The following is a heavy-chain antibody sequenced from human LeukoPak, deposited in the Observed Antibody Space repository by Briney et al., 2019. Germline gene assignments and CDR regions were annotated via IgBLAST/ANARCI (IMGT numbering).Heavy chain of an antibody. CDR3: AKQCPASSGWYDVDY. CDR1: GGSISPYS. J-gene: IGHJ4*02. V-gene: IGHV4-59*08. CDR2: INYSGST. Sequence: SETLSLTCTVPGGSISPYSWRWTRQPPGKGLEWIAYINYSGSTNYNPSLKSRVTISIHTSKNQFSLKLSSVTAADTAVSYCAKQCPASSGWYDVDYWGQGTLVTVSS. D-gene: IGHD6-19*01.